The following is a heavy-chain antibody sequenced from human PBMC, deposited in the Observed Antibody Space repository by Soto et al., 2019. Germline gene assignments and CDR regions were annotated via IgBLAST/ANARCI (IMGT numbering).Heavy chain of an antibody. CDR1: GGTFSSYA. J-gene: IGHJ6*02. CDR2: SIPIFVTA. Sequence: QVQLVQSGAEVKKPGSSVKVSCKASGGTFSSYAISWVRQAPGQGLEWMGGSIPIFVTANYAQKFQGRVKITADYSTSTAYMELSSLRSEDTAVYYCARDPSHYGSGRDGQPPYYGMDVWGHGTTVTVSS. V-gene: IGHV1-69*01. CDR3: ARDPSHYGSGRDGQPPYYGMDV. D-gene: IGHD3-10*01.